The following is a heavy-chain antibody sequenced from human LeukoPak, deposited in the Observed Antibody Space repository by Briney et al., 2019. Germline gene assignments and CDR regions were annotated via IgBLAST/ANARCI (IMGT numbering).Heavy chain of an antibody. CDR2: INHSGST. J-gene: IGHJ3*02. CDR3: ARVRRDGYNNVAFDI. D-gene: IGHD5-24*01. V-gene: IGHV4-34*01. CDR1: GFTFNTYT. Sequence: GSLRLSCAASGFTFNTYTMNWVRQAPGKGLEWIGEINHSGSTNYNPSLKSRVTISVDTSKNQFSLKLSSVTAADTAVYYCARVRRDGYNNVAFDIWGQGTMVTVSS.